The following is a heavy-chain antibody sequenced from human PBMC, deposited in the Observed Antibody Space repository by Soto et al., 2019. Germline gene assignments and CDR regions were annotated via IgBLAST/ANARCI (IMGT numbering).Heavy chain of an antibody. J-gene: IGHJ6*02. D-gene: IGHD3-22*01. CDR2: IYPGDSDT. CDR3: ARLLIHYYDSSGYSPTHYYYYGMEV. V-gene: IGHV5-51*01. Sequence: GEALKISCKGSGYSFTSYWIGWVRQMPGKGLEWMGIIYPGDSDTRYSPSFQGQVTISADKSISTAYLQWSSLKASDTAMYYCARLLIHYYDSSGYSPTHYYYYGMEVWGQGTTVTVSS. CDR1: GYSFTSYW.